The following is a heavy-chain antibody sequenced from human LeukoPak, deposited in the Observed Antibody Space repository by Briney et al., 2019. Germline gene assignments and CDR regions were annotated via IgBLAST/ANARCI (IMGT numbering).Heavy chain of an antibody. CDR1: GFTFSTYA. J-gene: IGHJ4*02. D-gene: IGHD6-13*01. V-gene: IGHV3-23*01. CDR2: ISGSGGST. Sequence: GGSLRLSCAASGFTFSTYAMSWVRQAPGKGLEWVSVISGSGGSTYYVDSVKGRFSISRDNSKNTLYLQMNTLRAEDTAVYYCAKDSRSSSSRGAFDYWGQGTLVTVSS. CDR3: AKDSRSSSSRGAFDY.